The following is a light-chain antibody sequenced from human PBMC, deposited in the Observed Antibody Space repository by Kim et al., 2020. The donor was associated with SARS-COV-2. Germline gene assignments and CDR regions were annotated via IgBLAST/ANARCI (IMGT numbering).Light chain of an antibody. CDR3: QVWDSDSDHVI. V-gene: IGLV3-21*04. CDR1: NIGSKS. Sequence: SYELTQPPSVSVAPGTTARISCGGNNIGSKSLHWYQQKPGQAPVLVIYYDSDRPSGIPERFSGSKSGNTATLTISKVEAGDEADYYCQVWDSDSDHVIFGGGTQLTVL. CDR2: YDS. J-gene: IGLJ2*01.